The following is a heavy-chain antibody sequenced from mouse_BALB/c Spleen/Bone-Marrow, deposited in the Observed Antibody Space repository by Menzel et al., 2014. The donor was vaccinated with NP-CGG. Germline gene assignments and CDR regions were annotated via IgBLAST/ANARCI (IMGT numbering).Heavy chain of an antibody. CDR1: GFTFSDAW. CDR3: TPHGSFAF. Sequence: EVKLVESGGGLVQPGGSMKLSCAAPGFTFSDAWMDWVRQSPEKGLEWVAEIRTKVDNHATYYAESVKGMFTISRDDSKRSVYLQMNSLSAEDTGIYYCTPHGSFAFWGQGTLVTVSA. V-gene: IGHV6-6*01. D-gene: IGHD2-2*01. CDR2: IRTKVDNHAT. J-gene: IGHJ3*01.